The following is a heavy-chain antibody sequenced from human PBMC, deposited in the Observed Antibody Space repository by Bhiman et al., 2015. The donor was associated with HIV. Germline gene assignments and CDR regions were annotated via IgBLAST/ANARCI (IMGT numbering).Heavy chain of an antibody. CDR1: GFSISPFA. CDR2: IIGSSANS. D-gene: IGHD1-14*01. J-gene: IGHJ3*02. CDR3: ARDESHRRYALTVLDI. V-gene: IGHV3-23*01. Sequence: EVQLLESGGGLVQPGGSLRLSCAASGFSISPFALTWVRQAPGRGLEWVSLIIGSSANSYYAESVKGRFTISRDNSMNMLFLQMNSLRAEDTAVYYCARDESHRRYALTVLDIWGQGTMVTVSS.